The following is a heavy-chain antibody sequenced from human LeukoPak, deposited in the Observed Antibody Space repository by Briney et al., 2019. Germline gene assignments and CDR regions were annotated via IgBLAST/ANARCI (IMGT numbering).Heavy chain of an antibody. CDR1: GFTVSSNY. J-gene: IGHJ4*02. V-gene: IGHV3-66*01. CDR3: AREGYYYDSSGYYSDY. D-gene: IGHD3-22*01. CDR2: IYSGGST. Sequence: PGGSLRLSCAASGFTVSSNYMSWVRQAPGKGLEWVSVIYSGGSTYYADSVKRRFTISRDNSKNTLYLQMNSLRAEDTAVYYCAREGYYYDSSGYYSDYWGQGTLVTVSS.